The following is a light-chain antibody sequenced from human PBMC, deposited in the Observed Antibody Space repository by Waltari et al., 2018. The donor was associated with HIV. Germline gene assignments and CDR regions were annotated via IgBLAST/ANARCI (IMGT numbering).Light chain of an antibody. CDR2: VHS. Sequence: QSVLTQPPSVSGAPGQRVTISCTGNSSNIGAGYDVHWYQQLPGIAPKLLIYVHSNRPSGVPDRFSGSKSGTSASLAITGLQAEDEADYYCQSYDSSLSGFWVFGGGTKLTVL. CDR1: SSNIGAGYD. J-gene: IGLJ3*02. CDR3: QSYDSSLSGFWV. V-gene: IGLV1-40*01.